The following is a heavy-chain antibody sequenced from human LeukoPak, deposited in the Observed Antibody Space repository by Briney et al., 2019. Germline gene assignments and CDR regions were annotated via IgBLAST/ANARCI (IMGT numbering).Heavy chain of an antibody. Sequence: GKSLRLSCAASGFTFSGSSMHWVRQAPGKGLEWVAVIWYDGSNKNYVDSVKGRFTISRDNSKNTLYLQMNSLRTEDTAVYYCAKGRVGANGYYYYGMDVWGQGTTVTVSS. CDR2: IWYDGSNK. CDR1: GFTFSGSS. CDR3: AKGRVGANGYYYYGMDV. D-gene: IGHD1-26*01. V-gene: IGHV3-33*06. J-gene: IGHJ6*02.